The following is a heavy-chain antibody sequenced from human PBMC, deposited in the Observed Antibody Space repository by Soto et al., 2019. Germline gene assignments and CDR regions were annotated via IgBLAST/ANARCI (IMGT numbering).Heavy chain of an antibody. CDR2: ISGSGDNT. CDR3: AKDEYTSSSAPYYYYYGMDV. Sequence: GGSLRLSCAASGFTFSSYAMSWVRQAPGEGLGWVSAISGSGDNTYYTASVKGRFTISRDNSKNTLYLQMNSLRADDTAVYYCAKDEYTSSSAPYYYYYGMDVWGQGTTVTVSS. CDR1: GFTFSSYA. V-gene: IGHV3-23*01. D-gene: IGHD6-6*01. J-gene: IGHJ6*02.